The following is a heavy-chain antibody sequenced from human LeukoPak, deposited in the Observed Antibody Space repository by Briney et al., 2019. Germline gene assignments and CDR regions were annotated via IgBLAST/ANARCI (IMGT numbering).Heavy chain of an antibody. V-gene: IGHV3-23*01. CDR2: VSGSGGST. CDR3: ARDGSYYDSSGYYGY. J-gene: IGHJ4*02. CDR1: GFTFSSYA. Sequence: GGSLRLSCAASGFTFSSYAMSWVRQAPGKGLEWVSAVSGSGGSTYYADSVKGRFTIFRDNSKNTLYLQMNSLRAEDTAVYYCARDGSYYDSSGYYGYWGQGTLVTVSS. D-gene: IGHD3-22*01.